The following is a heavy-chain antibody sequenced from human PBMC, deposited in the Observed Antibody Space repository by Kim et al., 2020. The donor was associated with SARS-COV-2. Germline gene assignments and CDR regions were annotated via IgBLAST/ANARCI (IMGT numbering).Heavy chain of an antibody. J-gene: IGHJ6*02. CDR2: ISYDGSNK. V-gene: IGHV3-30*04. D-gene: IGHD3-10*01. CDR1: GFTFSSYA. Sequence: GGSLRLSCAASGFTFSSYAMHWVRQAPGKGLEWVAVISYDGSNKYYAVSVKGRFTISRDNSKNTLYLQMNSLRAEDTAVYYCASKITMVRGVPEVWGQGTTVTVSS. CDR3: ASKITMVRGVPEV.